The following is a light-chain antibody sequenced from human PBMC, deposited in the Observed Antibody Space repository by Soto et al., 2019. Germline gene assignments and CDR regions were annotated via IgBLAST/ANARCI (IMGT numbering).Light chain of an antibody. CDR3: QQDGTSPPLT. J-gene: IGKJ4*01. CDR2: GAS. CDR1: QSFSSY. Sequence: EIVLTQSPTTLSLSPGERATLSCRTSQSFSSYLAWYQQKPGQTPRLLIYGASSRATGMPDRFSGSGSATDFTLTISKLEPGDFSVYYCQQDGTSPPLTFGGGTKVDIK. V-gene: IGKV3-20*01.